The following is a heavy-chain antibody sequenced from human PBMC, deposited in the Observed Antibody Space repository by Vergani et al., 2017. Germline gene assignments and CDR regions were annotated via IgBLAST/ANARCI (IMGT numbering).Heavy chain of an antibody. CDR1: GFSLSTTGVG. V-gene: IGHV2-5*02. D-gene: IGHD3-3*01. CDR2: MYWDDDK. CDR3: AHSAEYYDFWRGSSFDY. Sequence: QITLKESGPTLVKPTQTLTLTCTFSGFSLSTTGVGVGWIRQPPGRALEWLALMYWDDDKSYSPSLKSRLTITKSTSKHPVVLTMTYREPVGTATYYCAHSAEYYDFWRGSSFDYWGQGALVVVAS. J-gene: IGHJ4*02.